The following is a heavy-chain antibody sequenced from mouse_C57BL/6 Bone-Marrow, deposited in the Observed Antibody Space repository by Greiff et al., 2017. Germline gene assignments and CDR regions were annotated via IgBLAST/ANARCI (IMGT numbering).Heavy chain of an antibody. D-gene: IGHD2-3*01. CDR3: ARRDDGYSFYFDY. CDR1: GYTFTDYN. CDR2: INPNNGGT. Sequence: VQLQQSGPELVKPGASVKIPCKASGYTFTDYNMDWVKQSHGKSLEWIGDINPNNGGTIYNQKFKGKATLTVDKSSSTAYMELRSLTSEDTAVYYCARRDDGYSFYFDYWGQGTTLTVSS. J-gene: IGHJ2*01. V-gene: IGHV1-18*01.